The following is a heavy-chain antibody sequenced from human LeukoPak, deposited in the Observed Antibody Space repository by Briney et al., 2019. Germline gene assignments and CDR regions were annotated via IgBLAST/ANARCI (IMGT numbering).Heavy chain of an antibody. Sequence: SVTVSCTASGGTFSSYAISWVRQAPGQGLEWMGGIIPIFGTANYAQKFQGRVTITADESTSTAYMELSSLRSEDTAVYYCASRRSRIAPLTYGMDVWGQGTTVTVSS. V-gene: IGHV1-69*13. D-gene: IGHD2/OR15-2a*01. CDR2: IIPIFGTA. J-gene: IGHJ6*02. CDR1: GGTFSSYA. CDR3: ASRRSRIAPLTYGMDV.